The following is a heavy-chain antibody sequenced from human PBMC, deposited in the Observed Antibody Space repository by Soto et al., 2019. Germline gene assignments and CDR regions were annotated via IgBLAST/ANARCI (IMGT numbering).Heavy chain of an antibody. CDR3: AREGCSSTSCYQGWFDP. V-gene: IGHV4-30-2*01. D-gene: IGHD2-2*01. J-gene: IGHJ5*02. CDR2: IYHSGST. Sequence: QLQLQESGSGLVKPSQTLSLTCAVSGGSISSGGYSWSWIRQPPGKGLEWIGYIYHSGSTYYNPSLMSRVTISVDRSKNQCSLKLSSVTAADTAVYYCAREGCSSTSCYQGWFDPWGQGTLVTVSS. CDR1: GGSISSGGYS.